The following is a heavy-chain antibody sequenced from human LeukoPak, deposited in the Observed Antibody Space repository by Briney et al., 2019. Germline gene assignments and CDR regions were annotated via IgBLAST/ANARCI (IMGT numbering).Heavy chain of an antibody. D-gene: IGHD6-13*01. CDR3: ASPHHPEQQPIDY. Sequence: SETLSLTCTVSGGSISSSSYYWGWIRQPPGKGLEWIGSIYYSGSTYYNPTLKSRVTISVDTSKNQFSLKLSSVTAADTAVYYCASPHHPEQQPIDYWGQGTLVTVSS. V-gene: IGHV4-39*01. J-gene: IGHJ4*02. CDR2: IYYSGST. CDR1: GGSISSSSYY.